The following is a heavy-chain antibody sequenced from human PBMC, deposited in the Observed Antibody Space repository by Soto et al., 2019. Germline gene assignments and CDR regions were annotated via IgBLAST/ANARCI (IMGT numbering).Heavy chain of an antibody. J-gene: IGHJ6*01. CDR2: VWYDGSKK. D-gene: IGHD6-19*01. Sequence: GGSLRLSCVASGFTLRTYGMHWVRQAPGKGLEWVAVVWYDGSKKYYADSVKGRFTVSRDNSKNTLYLQMNSLRAEDTAVYYCARPLEQWQLGFGMDVWGQGSPVTVSS. CDR1: GFTLRTYG. V-gene: IGHV3-33*01. CDR3: ARPLEQWQLGFGMDV.